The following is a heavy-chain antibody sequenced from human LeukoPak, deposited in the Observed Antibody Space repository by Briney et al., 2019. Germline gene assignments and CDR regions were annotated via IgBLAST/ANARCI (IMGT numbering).Heavy chain of an antibody. CDR1: GYPYSGYN. D-gene: IGHD3-22*01. CDR3: ARVTGYMIEDYFDY. Sequence: VSGYPYSGYNLTWVREPRGEGLEGIGSIYYSGSTNYHPSLKSRVTISVDTSKNQFSLKLRSGTAADTAVYYCARVTGYMIEDYFDYWGQGTLVTVSS. V-gene: IGHV4-59*13. J-gene: IGHJ4*02. CDR2: IYYSGST.